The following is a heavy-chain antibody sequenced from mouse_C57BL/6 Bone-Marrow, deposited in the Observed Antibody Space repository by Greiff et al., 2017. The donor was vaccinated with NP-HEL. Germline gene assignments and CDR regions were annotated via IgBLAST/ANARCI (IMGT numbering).Heavy chain of an antibody. Sequence: EVQLVESGGGLVQPKGSLKLSCAASGFSFNTYAMNWVRQAPGKGLEWVARIRSKSNNYATYYADSVKDRFTISRDDSESMLYLQMNNLKTEDTAMYYCVSPLGRYDYAMDYWGQGTSVTVSS. CDR2: IRSKSNNYAT. CDR1: GFSFNTYA. V-gene: IGHV10-1*01. D-gene: IGHD4-1*01. J-gene: IGHJ4*01. CDR3: VSPLGRYDYAMDY.